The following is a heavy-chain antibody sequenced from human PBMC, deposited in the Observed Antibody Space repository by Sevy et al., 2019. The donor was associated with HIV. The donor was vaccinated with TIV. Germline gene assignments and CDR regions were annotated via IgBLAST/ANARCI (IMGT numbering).Heavy chain of an antibody. V-gene: IGHV3-23*01. Sequence: GGSLRLSCEASGFTFNSHAMTWVRQAPGKGLEWVSAIRGSGDSKYYAGSVKGRVTISRDNSKNIMYLQMTSLGADDTAVYYFAKSSLPSGDYHFDFWGQGTVVTVSS. J-gene: IGHJ4*02. D-gene: IGHD2-21*01. CDR3: AKSSLPSGDYHFDF. CDR1: GFTFNSHA. CDR2: IRGSGDSK.